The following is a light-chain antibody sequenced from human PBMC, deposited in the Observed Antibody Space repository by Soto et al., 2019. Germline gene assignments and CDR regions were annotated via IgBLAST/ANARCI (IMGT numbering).Light chain of an antibody. CDR3: QQYNNWPPVWT. V-gene: IGKV3D-15*01. CDR1: QSISRY. J-gene: IGKJ1*01. CDR2: GAS. Sequence: IVLTQSPGTLSLSPGERTTLSCRASQSISRYLAWYQQKPGQGPRLLIYGASSRATGTPDRFSGSGSGTEFTLTISSLQSEDFAVYYCQQYNNWPPVWTFGQGTKVDIK.